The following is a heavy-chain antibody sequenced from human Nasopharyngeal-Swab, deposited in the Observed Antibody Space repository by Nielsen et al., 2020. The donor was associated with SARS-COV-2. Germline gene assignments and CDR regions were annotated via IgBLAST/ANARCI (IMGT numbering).Heavy chain of an antibody. CDR1: GFTFSSYA. CDR2: ISGSGGST. V-gene: IGHV3-23*01. J-gene: IGHJ4*02. Sequence: LSLTCAASGFTFSSYAMSWVRQAPGKGLEWVSAISGSGGSTYYADSVKGRFTISRDNSKNTLYLQMNSLRAEDTAVYYCAKAQPRTGIAVAESFDYWGQGTLVTVSS. D-gene: IGHD6-19*01. CDR3: AKAQPRTGIAVAESFDY.